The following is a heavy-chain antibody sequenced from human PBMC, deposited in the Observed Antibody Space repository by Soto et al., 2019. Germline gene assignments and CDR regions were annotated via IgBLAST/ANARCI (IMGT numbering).Heavy chain of an antibody. V-gene: IGHV3-30-3*01. CDR1: RFTFRTYA. CDR3: ARAGPYNWNDGEYYGMDV. CDR2: IPYDGNNT. Sequence: QVQLVESGGGVVQPGRSLRLSCVASRFTFRTYAMHWVRQAPGKGLEWVAVIPYDGNNTYYADSVQGRFTIFRDNYKNTXXLQMNSLRADDTAVYYCARAGPYNWNDGEYYGMDVWGQGTTVTVSS. D-gene: IGHD1-20*01. J-gene: IGHJ6*02.